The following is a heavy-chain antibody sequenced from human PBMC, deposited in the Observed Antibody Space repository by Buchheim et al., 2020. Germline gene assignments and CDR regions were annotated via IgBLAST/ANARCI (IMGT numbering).Heavy chain of an antibody. V-gene: IGHV4-61*01. CDR2: VWYSGST. Sequence: QVQLQESGPGLVKPSETLSLTCSVSGGSIGTGSLSSYYWTWIRQPPGRGLEWIGYVWYSGSTNYNPSLKSRVAISVDTSKNQFSLHLTSVTAADTAVYYCARGIAVAGSSPDYFDYWGQGTL. CDR1: GGSIGTGSLSSYY. J-gene: IGHJ4*02. CDR3: ARGIAVAGSSPDYFDY. D-gene: IGHD6-19*01.